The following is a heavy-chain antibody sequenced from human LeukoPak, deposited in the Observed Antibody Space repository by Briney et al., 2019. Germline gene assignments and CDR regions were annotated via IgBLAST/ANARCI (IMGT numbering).Heavy chain of an antibody. CDR3: ANTPEGACSGGSCHPD. V-gene: IGHV3-23*01. D-gene: IGHD2-15*01. CDR1: GFTFSNAW. CDR2: ITSGGST. Sequence: GGSLRLSCAASGFTFSNAWMSWVRQAPGKGLEWVSAITSGGSTYYADSVKGRFTISRDNSKNTPYLQMNSLRAEDTAVCYCANTPEGACSGGSCHPDLGQGTLVTVSS. J-gene: IGHJ4*02.